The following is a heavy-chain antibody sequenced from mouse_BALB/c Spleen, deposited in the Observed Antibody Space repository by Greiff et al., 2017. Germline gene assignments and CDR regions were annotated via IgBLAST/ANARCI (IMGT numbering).Heavy chain of an antibody. D-gene: IGHD2-1*01. CDR1: GYTFTSYY. CDR3: ARYGNYEGDAMDY. CDR2: IYPGNVNT. J-gene: IGHJ4*01. Sequence: QVQLQQSGPELVKPGASVRISCKASGYTFTSYYIHWVKQRPGQGLEWIGWIYPGNVNTKYNEKFKGKATLTADKSSSTAYMQLSSLTSEDSAVYFCARYGNYEGDAMDYWGQGTSVTVSS. V-gene: IGHV1S56*01.